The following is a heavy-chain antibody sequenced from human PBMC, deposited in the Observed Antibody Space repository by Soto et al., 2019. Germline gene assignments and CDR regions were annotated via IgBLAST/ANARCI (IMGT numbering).Heavy chain of an antibody. CDR3: AKELRFGAGYYGMDV. D-gene: IGHD3-3*01. J-gene: IGHJ6*02. V-gene: IGHV1-2*02. CDR2: INPNNGGT. CDR1: GYTFIDYY. Sequence: ASVKVSCKASGYTFIDYYMHWVRQAPGQGLEWVGWINPNNGGTNYAQKFQGRVTMTRDTSISTVYMDLSRLRSDDTAVYYCAKELRFGAGYYGMDVWGQGTTVTVSS.